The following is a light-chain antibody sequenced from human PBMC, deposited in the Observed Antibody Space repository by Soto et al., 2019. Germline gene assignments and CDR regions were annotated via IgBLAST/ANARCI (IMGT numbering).Light chain of an antibody. CDR2: DAS. V-gene: IGKV3-20*01. Sequence: EFVLTQSPCTLSVSPGERATLSCRASQTVRNNYLAWYQQKPGQAPRLLIYDASSRATGIPDRFSGGGSGTDFTLTISRLEPEDFAVYYCQQFSSYPLTFGGGTKVDIK. CDR1: QTVRNNY. CDR3: QQFSSYPLT. J-gene: IGKJ4*01.